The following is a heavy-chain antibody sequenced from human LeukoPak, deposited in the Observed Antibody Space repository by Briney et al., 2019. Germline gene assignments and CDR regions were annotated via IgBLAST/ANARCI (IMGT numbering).Heavy chain of an antibody. CDR1: GYSISSGYY. CDR3: AGARQPPFDSSGYGGVAFDI. D-gene: IGHD3-22*01. Sequence: SETLSLTCTVSGYSISSGYYWGWIRQPPGKGLEWIGSIYHSGSTYYNPSLKRRVTISVDTSKNQFSLKLSSVTAADTAVYYCAGARQPPFDSSGYGGVAFDIWGQGTMVTVSS. V-gene: IGHV4-38-2*02. CDR2: IYHSGST. J-gene: IGHJ3*02.